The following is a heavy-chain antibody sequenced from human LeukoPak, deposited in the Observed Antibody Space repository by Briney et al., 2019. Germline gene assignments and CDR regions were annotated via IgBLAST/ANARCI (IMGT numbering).Heavy chain of an antibody. CDR3: AKKGTTSSWYYFDY. Sequence: GGSLRLSCAASGFTFSSYVMNWVRQAPGKGLEWVSAISGSGATTYYADSVRGRFTISRDNSKNTLYQQMNSLRAEDTAVYYCAKKGTTSSWYYFDYWGQGTLVTVSS. J-gene: IGHJ4*02. V-gene: IGHV3-23*01. CDR1: GFTFSSYV. CDR2: ISGSGATT. D-gene: IGHD6-13*01.